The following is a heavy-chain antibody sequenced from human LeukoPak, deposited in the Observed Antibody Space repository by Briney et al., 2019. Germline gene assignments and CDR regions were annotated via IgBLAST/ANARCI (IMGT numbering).Heavy chain of an antibody. Sequence: GASVKVSCKASRYTFTGYYMHWVRQAPGQGLEWMGRINPNSGGTNYAQKFQGRVTMTRDTSISTAYMELSRLRSDDTAVYYCAREAIDFWSGYYQPLKYFQHWGQGTLVTVSS. CDR2: INPNSGGT. J-gene: IGHJ1*01. V-gene: IGHV1-2*06. CDR3: AREAIDFWSGYYQPLKYFQH. D-gene: IGHD3-3*01. CDR1: RYTFTGYY.